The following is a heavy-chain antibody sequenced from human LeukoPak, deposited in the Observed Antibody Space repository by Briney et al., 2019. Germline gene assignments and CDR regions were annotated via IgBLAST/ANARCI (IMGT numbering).Heavy chain of an antibody. CDR1: GFTFSSCS. CDR2: ISSSSSYI. CDR3: ARGGIAAAGYGV. J-gene: IGHJ4*02. V-gene: IGHV3-21*01. D-gene: IGHD6-13*01. Sequence: PGGSLRLSCAASGFTFSSCSMNWVRQAPGKGLEWVSSISSSSSYIYYADSVKGRFTISRDNAKNSLYLQMNSLRAEDTAVYYCARGGIAAAGYGVWGQGTLVTVSS.